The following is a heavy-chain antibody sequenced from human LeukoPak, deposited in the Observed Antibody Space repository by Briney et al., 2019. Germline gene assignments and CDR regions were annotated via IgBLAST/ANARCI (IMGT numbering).Heavy chain of an antibody. V-gene: IGHV1-69*13. Sequence: GASLKVSCKASGGTFSSYAISWVRQAPGQGLDWMGGIIPIFGTANYAQKFQGRATITADESTSTAYMELSSLRSEDTVFFFKQKTAYEILTGYLFDYWGQGTLVTVSS. CDR1: GGTFSSYA. J-gene: IGHJ4*02. CDR2: IIPIFGTA. CDR3: QKTAYEILTGYLFDY. D-gene: IGHD3-9*01.